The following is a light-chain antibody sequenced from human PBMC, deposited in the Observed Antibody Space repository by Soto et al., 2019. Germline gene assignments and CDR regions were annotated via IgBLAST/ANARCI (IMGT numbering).Light chain of an antibody. CDR2: DIS. CDR1: QVIRNY. CDR3: QQYEELPYT. V-gene: IGKV1-33*01. Sequence: DIKMTQSASSLSASVGDRVTITCQASQVIRNYLNWHRQKPGKAPELLIYDISTLEIGVPSRFGGSGSGTDFTFTITGLQPEDIGTYFCQQYEELPYTFGQGTKLEI. J-gene: IGKJ2*01.